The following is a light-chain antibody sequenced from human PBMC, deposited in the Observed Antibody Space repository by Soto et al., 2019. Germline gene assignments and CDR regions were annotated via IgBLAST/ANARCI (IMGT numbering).Light chain of an antibody. CDR1: SSDVGAYNY. V-gene: IGLV2-14*01. CDR2: EVS. Sequence: QSALTQPASVCGSPGQSITISCTGTSSDVGAYNYVSWYQQHPGKAPKLMIYEVSNRPSGVSNRFSGSKSGNTASLTISGLQAEDESDYYCSSYTTSSTSRVFGGGTKVTVL. CDR3: SSYTTSSTSRV. J-gene: IGLJ3*02.